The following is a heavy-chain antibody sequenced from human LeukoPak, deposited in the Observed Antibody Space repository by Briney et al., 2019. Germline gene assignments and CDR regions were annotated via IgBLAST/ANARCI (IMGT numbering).Heavy chain of an antibody. D-gene: IGHD5-12*01. CDR1: GGSISSYY. CDR2: IYTDGST. CDR3: AKTGNGYDPLSYYYYMDV. J-gene: IGHJ6*03. V-gene: IGHV4-4*09. Sequence: SETLSLTCSVSGGSISSYYWSWIRQPPGKGLEWLAFIYTDGSTNYNPSLKSRVTISVDTSSNQFSLKLSSVTAADTAVYFCAKTGNGYDPLSYYYYMDVWSKGTTVTVSS.